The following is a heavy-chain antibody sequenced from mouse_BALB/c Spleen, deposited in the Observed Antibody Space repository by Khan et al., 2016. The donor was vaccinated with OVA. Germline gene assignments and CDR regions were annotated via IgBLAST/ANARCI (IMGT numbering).Heavy chain of an antibody. CDR3: ARSGYGSFAF. CDR2: IYPNDGGS. V-gene: IGHV1S29*02. D-gene: IGHD1-2*01. J-gene: IGHJ3*01. CDR1: GDTFSDYN. Sequence: VQLQQSGPEVVKPGASVKISCKASGDTFSDYNMDWVRQSHGKRLEWLGYIYPNDGGSGYNQKFKTKATMTVDISSSTAYMEIRSLTYEDSAVYYCARSGYGSFAFWGQGPLVTVS.